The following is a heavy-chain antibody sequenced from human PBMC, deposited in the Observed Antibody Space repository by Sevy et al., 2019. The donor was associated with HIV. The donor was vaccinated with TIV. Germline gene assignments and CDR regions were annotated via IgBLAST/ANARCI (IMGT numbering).Heavy chain of an antibody. CDR1: GGSISSFY. J-gene: IGHJ4*02. D-gene: IGHD5-18*01. Sequence: SETLSLTCTVSGGSISSFYWSWIRQPPGKGLEGIGYIYYSGNTNYSPSLKSRVTISLDTSNNQFSLNLSSVTAADTAVYYCARGQYSYGYWREFDYWGQGTLVTVSS. CDR3: ARGQYSYGYWREFDY. V-gene: IGHV4-59*01. CDR2: IYYSGNT.